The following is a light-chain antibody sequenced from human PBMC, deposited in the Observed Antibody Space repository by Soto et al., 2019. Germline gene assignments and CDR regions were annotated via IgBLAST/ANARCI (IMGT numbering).Light chain of an antibody. CDR2: GAS. J-gene: IGKJ1*01. CDR1: QSVTSNY. V-gene: IGKV3-20*01. CDR3: QHYYTSYTT. Sequence: ELVLTQSPGTLSLSPGERATLSCGASQSVTSNYLAWYQQKPGQAPRLLIFGASTRATGIPDRVSGSGSGTDFTLTISRLEPEDFAVYYCQHYYTSYTTFGQGTKVEIK.